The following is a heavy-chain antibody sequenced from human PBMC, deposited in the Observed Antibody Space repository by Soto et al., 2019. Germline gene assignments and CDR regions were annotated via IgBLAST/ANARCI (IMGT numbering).Heavy chain of an antibody. CDR3: AFGNTFYYYYLDV. J-gene: IGHJ6*03. CDR1: GVSSSGYY. Sequence: QVQVQQWGAGLLKPSETLSLSCAVSGVSSSGYYWSWIRQPPGKGLEWVGEVNHSGTTHYSPSLKYRVTISGDTSRNQFSLRLTSGTAAETAIYYCAFGNTFYYYYLDVWGKGTTVTVSS. CDR2: VNHSGTT. V-gene: IGHV4-34*01. D-gene: IGHD2-2*02.